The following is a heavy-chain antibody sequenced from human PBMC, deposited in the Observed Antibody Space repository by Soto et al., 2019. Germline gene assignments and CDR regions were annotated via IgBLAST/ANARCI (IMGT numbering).Heavy chain of an antibody. CDR2: ISAYNGNT. Sequence: GASVKVSCKASGYTFTSYGISWVRQAPGQGLEWMGWISAYNGNTNYAQKLQGRVTMTTDTSTSTAYMELRSLRSDDTAVYYCARVLGYCSGGSCYSPVDYYYGMDVWGQGTSVTGSS. J-gene: IGHJ6*02. CDR1: GYTFTSYG. CDR3: ARVLGYCSGGSCYSPVDYYYGMDV. D-gene: IGHD2-15*01. V-gene: IGHV1-18*01.